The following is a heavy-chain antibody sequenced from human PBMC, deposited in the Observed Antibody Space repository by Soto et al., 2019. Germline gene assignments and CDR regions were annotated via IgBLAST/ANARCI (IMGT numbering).Heavy chain of an antibody. V-gene: IGHV1-2*04. J-gene: IGHJ3*02. D-gene: IGHD2-15*01. CDR3: SRMLSHTGCLCDAFDI. Sequence: QVQLVQSGAEVKKPGASVKVSCKAIGYSFTGFYLHWMRQAPGQGLEWMGWINPNSGGTKYAQKFQGWITMTMYTSINTAYMDLSRLTSDDTAVYYCSRMLSHTGCLCDAFDIWGQGTMVTVSS. CDR2: INPNSGGT. CDR1: GYSFTGFY.